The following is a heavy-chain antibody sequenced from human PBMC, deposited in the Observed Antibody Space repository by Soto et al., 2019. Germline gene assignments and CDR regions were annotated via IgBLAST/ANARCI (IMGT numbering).Heavy chain of an antibody. Sequence: QLRLQESGPRLLKPSETLSLTCVVSGGSVSSGDFSWGWIRQPPGKVPEWVATIDSSGTASYNPSLHSRVSISMDTSRNEISMELTSVTATDTSLYYWVRLPPTVTPGKNFYFYMDVWGQGATVIVSS. CDR2: IDSSGTA. J-gene: IGHJ6*03. CDR3: VRLPPTVTPGKNFYFYMDV. V-gene: IGHV4-39*01. D-gene: IGHD4-17*01. CDR1: GGSVSSGDFS.